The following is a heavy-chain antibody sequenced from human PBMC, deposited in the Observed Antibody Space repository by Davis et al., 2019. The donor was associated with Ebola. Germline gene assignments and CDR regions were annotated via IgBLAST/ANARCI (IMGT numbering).Heavy chain of an antibody. Sequence: PGGSLRLSCTVSGGSISSYYWSWIRQPPGKGLEWIGYIYYSGSTNYNPSLKSRVTISVDTSKNRFSLKLSSVTAADTAVYYCARDDDLDTTMADLDYWGQGTPVTVSS. CDR2: IYYSGST. CDR1: GGSISSYY. CDR3: ARDDDLDTTMADLDY. V-gene: IGHV4-59*12. J-gene: IGHJ4*02. D-gene: IGHD5-18*01.